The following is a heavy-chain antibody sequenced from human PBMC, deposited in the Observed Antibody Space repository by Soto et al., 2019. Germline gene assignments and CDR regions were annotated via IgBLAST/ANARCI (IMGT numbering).Heavy chain of an antibody. D-gene: IGHD3-3*02. CDR3: ANIAFEYSGMDV. CDR1: GFTFSSYA. Sequence: GGSLRLSCAASGFTFSSYAMSWFRQAPGKGLEWVSAISGSGGSTYYADSVKGRFTISRDNSKNTLYLQMNSLRAEDTAVYYCANIAFEYSGMDVWGQGTTVTVSS. V-gene: IGHV3-23*01. J-gene: IGHJ6*02. CDR2: ISGSGGST.